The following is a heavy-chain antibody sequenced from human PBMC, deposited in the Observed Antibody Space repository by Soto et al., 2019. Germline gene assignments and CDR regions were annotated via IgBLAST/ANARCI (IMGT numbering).Heavy chain of an antibody. CDR1: GDSITSGVHY. CDR2: IFYSGPT. Sequence: PSETLSLTCTVSGDSITSGVHYWSWIRQLPGKGLEWIGYIFYSGPTYYNPSLKSRVAISVDTSKNQFSLKLNSVTAADTAVYYWARDRFMLPLGGASEEWGIDTWAPEALVPVSP. J-gene: IGHJ5*02. D-gene: IGHD3-16*01. CDR3: ARDRFMLPLGGASEEWGIDT. V-gene: IGHV4-31*03.